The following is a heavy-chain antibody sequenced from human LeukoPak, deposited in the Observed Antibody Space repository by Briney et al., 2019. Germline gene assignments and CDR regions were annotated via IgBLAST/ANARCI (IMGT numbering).Heavy chain of an antibody. CDR3: ARVSEYDSSGYYLNYFDY. Sequence: GEPLKISCKGSGYSFTSYWIGWVRQMPGKGLEWMGIIYPGDSDTRYSPSFQGQVTISADKSISTAYLQWSSLKASDTAMYYCARVSEYDSSGYYLNYFDYWGQGTLVTVSS. J-gene: IGHJ4*02. V-gene: IGHV5-51*01. CDR2: IYPGDSDT. D-gene: IGHD3-22*01. CDR1: GYSFTSYW.